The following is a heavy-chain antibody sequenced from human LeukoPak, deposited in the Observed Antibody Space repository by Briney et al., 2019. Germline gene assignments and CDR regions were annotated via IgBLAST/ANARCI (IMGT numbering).Heavy chain of an antibody. CDR2: ISAYNGNT. CDR3: ARVLTTGTTSYFDY. D-gene: IGHD1-1*01. Sequence: ASVKVSCKASGYTFTSYGISWVRQAPGQGPEWMGWISAYNGNTNYAQKLQGRVTMTTDTSTSTAYMELRSLRSDDTAVYYCARVLTTGTTSYFDYWGQGTLVTVSS. V-gene: IGHV1-18*01. J-gene: IGHJ4*02. CDR1: GYTFTSYG.